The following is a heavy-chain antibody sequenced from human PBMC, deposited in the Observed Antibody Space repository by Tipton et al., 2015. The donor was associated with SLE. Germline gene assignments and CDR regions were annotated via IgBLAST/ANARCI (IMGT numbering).Heavy chain of an antibody. J-gene: IGHJ3*02. Sequence: TLSLTCAVYGGSFSGYYWSWIRQPPGKGLEWIGEINHSGSTNYNPSLKSRDTISVDTSKNQFSLKLSSVTAADTAVYYCARGRALDAFDIWGQVTMVTVSS. V-gene: IGHV4-34*01. CDR1: GGSFSGYY. CDR3: ARGRALDAFDI. CDR2: INHSGST.